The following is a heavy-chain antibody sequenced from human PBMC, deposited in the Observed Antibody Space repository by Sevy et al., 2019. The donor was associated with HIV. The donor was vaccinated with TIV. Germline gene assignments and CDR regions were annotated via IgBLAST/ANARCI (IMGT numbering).Heavy chain of an antibody. CDR3: SRSVFGSGTYLYDY. CDR2: VNPNGGGT. Sequence: ASVKVSCKASGYSFTGYYIHWVRQAPGQGLEWMGWVNPNGGGTNYAQKFQGRVTMTRDTSISTAYMDLTRLRSDDTAVYYCSRSVFGSGTYLYDYWGQGTLVTVSS. CDR1: GYSFTGYY. V-gene: IGHV1-2*02. D-gene: IGHD3-10*01. J-gene: IGHJ4*02.